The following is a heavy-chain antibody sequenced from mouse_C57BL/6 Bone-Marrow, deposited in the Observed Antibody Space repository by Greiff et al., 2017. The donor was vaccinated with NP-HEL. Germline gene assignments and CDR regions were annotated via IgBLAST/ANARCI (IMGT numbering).Heavy chain of an antibody. CDR2: IYPGGGYT. CDR1: GYTFTNYW. D-gene: IGHD3-2*02. Sequence: VQGVESGAELVRPGTSVKMSCKASGYTFTNYWIGWAKQRPGHGLEWIGDIYPGGGYTNYNEKFKGKATLTADKSSSTAYMQFSSLTSEDSAIYYCARSGELRLRAMDYWGQGTSVTVSS. V-gene: IGHV1-63*01. J-gene: IGHJ4*01. CDR3: ARSGELRLRAMDY.